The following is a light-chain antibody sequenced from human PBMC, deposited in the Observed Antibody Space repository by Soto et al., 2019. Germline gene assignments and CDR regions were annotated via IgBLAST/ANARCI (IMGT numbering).Light chain of an antibody. CDR1: QSVSSY. Sequence: EVVLAQSPATLSLSLGERATLSCRAIQSVSSYLAWYQQKPGQAPRLLIYDASNRATGSPARFSGSGSGTDFTLTFSSLEPEDFAVYYLHQRMAFVGGTKVESK. CDR3: HQRMA. CDR2: DAS. J-gene: IGKJ4*01. V-gene: IGKV3-11*01.